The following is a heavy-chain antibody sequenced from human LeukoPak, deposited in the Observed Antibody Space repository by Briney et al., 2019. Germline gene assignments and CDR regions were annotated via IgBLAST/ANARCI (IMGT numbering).Heavy chain of an antibody. CDR2: IYSGGST. V-gene: IGHV3-53*01. CDR1: GFTVSSNY. Sequence: GGSLRLSCAASGFTVSSNYMSWVRQAPGKGLEWVSVIYSGGSTYYADSVKGRFTISRDNSKNTLYLQMNSLRAEDTAVYYCAREVGASGSYNFPYYFDYWGQGTLVTVFS. D-gene: IGHD3-10*01. CDR3: AREVGASGSYNFPYYFDY. J-gene: IGHJ4*02.